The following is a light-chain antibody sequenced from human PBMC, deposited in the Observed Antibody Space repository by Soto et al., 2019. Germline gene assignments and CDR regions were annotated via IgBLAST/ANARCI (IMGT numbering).Light chain of an antibody. Sequence: EIVMTQSPATLSVSPGERATLSCRASQSVSSNLAWYQQNPGQSPRLLIYGASTRATGIPARFSGSGSGTEFPLTISSRRCEDCAVDYCQHYNNWPRSFGQGTKVEIK. V-gene: IGKV3-15*01. J-gene: IGKJ1*01. CDR1: QSVSSN. CDR3: QHYNNWPRS. CDR2: GAS.